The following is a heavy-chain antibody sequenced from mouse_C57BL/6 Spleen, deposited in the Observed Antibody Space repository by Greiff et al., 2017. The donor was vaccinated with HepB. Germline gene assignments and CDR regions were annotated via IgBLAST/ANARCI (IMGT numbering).Heavy chain of an antibody. Sequence: VQLQESGAELVRPGTSVKVSCKASGYAFTNYLIEWVKQRPGQGLEWIGVINPGSGGTNYNEKFKGKATLTADKSSSTAYMQLSSLTSEDSAVYFCAREGTGTGWYFDVWGTGTTVTVSS. CDR2: INPGSGGT. CDR3: AREGTGTGWYFDV. J-gene: IGHJ1*03. D-gene: IGHD4-1*01. V-gene: IGHV1-54*01. CDR1: GYAFTNYL.